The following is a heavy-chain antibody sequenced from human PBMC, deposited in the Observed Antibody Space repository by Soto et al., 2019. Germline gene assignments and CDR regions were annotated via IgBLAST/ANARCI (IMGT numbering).Heavy chain of an antibody. CDR2: IKQDGSEK. J-gene: IGHJ6*03. V-gene: IGHV3-7*01. D-gene: IGHD2-15*01. Sequence: EVQLVESGGGLVQPGGSLRLSCAASGFTFSSYWMSWVSQAPGKGLEWVANIKQDGSEKYYVDSVKGRFTISRDNAKNSLYLQMNSLRAEDTAVYYCARAPTGYCSGGSCYFRYYYYMYVWGKGTTVTVSS. CDR3: ARAPTGYCSGGSCYFRYYYYMYV. CDR1: GFTFSSYW.